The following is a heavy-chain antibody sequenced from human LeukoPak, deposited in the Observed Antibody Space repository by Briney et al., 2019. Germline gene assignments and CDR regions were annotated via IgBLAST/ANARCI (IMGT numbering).Heavy chain of an antibody. Sequence: GGSLRLSCAASGFTFSNYWVTWVRQAPGKGLEWVANIKQDGSEEYYVDSVKGRFTISRDNAKNSLYLQMNSLRAEDTAVYYCASEFFDYWGQGTLVTVSS. V-gene: IGHV3-7*03. CDR2: IKQDGSEE. CDR1: GFTFSNYW. J-gene: IGHJ4*02. CDR3: ASEFFDY.